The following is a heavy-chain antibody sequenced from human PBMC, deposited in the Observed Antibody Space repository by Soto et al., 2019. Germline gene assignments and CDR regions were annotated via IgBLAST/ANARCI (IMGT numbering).Heavy chain of an antibody. CDR1: GFRFSDYI. D-gene: IGHD3-22*01. Sequence: GGSLRLSCSASGFRFSDYILNWVRQAPGKGLEWVSSITSSSSYIYYADSVRGRFTISRDDAKNSLYLQMNSLRAEDTAVYYCATGGDSSGFQSYSYYGMDVWGQGTTVTVSS. CDR2: ITSSSSYI. V-gene: IGHV3-21*01. CDR3: ATGGDSSGFQSYSYYGMDV. J-gene: IGHJ6*02.